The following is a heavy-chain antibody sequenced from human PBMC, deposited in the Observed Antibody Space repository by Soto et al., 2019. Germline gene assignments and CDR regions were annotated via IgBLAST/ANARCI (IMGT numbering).Heavy chain of an antibody. V-gene: IGHV1-8*01. CDR3: ARDNVLYSNSRTAYGMDV. CDR1: GYTFTSYD. CDR2: MNPNSGNT. J-gene: IGHJ6*02. Sequence: ASVKVSCKASGYTFTSYDINWVRQATGQGLEWMGWMNPNSGNTGYAQKFQGRVTMTRDTSISTAYMELSSLRSEDTAVYYCARDNVLYSNSRTAYGMDVWGQGTTVTVSS. D-gene: IGHD6-13*01.